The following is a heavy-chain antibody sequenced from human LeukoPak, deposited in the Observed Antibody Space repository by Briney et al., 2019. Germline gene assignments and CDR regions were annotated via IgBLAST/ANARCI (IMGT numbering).Heavy chain of an antibody. CDR2: IYYSGST. J-gene: IGHJ3*02. CDR3: ARGYSYGYGDAFDI. CDR1: GGSISSYY. D-gene: IGHD5-18*01. Sequence: PSETPSLTCTVSGGSISSYYWSWIRQPPGKGLEWIGYIYYSGSTNYNPSLKSRVTISVDTSKNQFSLKLSSVTAADTAVYYCARGYSYGYGDAFDIWGQGTMVTVSS. V-gene: IGHV4-59*01.